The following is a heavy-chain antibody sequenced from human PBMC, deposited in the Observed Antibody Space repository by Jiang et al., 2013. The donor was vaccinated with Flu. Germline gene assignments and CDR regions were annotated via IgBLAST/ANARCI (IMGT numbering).Heavy chain of an antibody. Sequence: LLKPSETLSLTCAVYGGSFSGYYWSWIRQPPGKGLEWIGEINHSGSTNYNPSLKSRVTISVDTSKNQFSLKLSSVTAADTAVYYCARGPGIATDYWGQGTLVTVSS. CDR2: INHSGST. CDR3: ARGPGIATDY. D-gene: IGHD6-13*01. J-gene: IGHJ4*02. V-gene: IGHV4-34*01. CDR1: GGSFSGYY.